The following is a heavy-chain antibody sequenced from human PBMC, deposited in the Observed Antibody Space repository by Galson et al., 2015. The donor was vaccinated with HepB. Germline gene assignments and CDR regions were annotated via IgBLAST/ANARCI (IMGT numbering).Heavy chain of an antibody. CDR2: ISYDGSNK. V-gene: IGHV3-30-3*01. CDR1: GFTFSSYA. J-gene: IGHJ4*02. CDR3: ARERPRAEIKLDY. Sequence: SLRLSCAASGFTFSSYAMHWVRQAPGKGLEWVAVISYDGSNKYYADSVKGRFTISRDNSKNTLYLQMNSLRAEDTAVYYCARERPRAEIKLDYWGQGTLVTVSS.